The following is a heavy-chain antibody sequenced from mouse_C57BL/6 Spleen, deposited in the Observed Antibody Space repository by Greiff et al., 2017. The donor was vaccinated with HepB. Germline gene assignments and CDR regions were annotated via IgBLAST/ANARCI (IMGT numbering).Heavy chain of an antibody. CDR2: ISYDGSN. CDR1: GYSITSGYY. CDR3: ARKKEYYYAMDY. Sequence: VQLKESGPGLVKPSQSLSLTCSVTGYSITSGYYWNWIRQFPGNKLEWMGYISYDGSNNYNPSLKNRISITRDTSKNQFFLKLNSVTTEDTATYYCARKKEYYYAMDYWGQGTSVTVSS. V-gene: IGHV3-6*01. J-gene: IGHJ4*01.